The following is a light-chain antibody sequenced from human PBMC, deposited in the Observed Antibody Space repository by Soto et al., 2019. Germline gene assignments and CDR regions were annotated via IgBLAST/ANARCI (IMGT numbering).Light chain of an antibody. CDR2: GAS. V-gene: IGKV3-15*01. CDR1: QSVSSN. J-gene: IGKJ1*01. Sequence: ERVMTQSAGTLSLSQGERATLSCGTSQSVSSNLAWYQQKPGQAPRLLIYGASTRATGIPARFSGSGSGTEFTLTISSLQSEDFAVYYCQHYNNWSRESPFGQVSKVDIK. CDR3: QHYNNWSRESP.